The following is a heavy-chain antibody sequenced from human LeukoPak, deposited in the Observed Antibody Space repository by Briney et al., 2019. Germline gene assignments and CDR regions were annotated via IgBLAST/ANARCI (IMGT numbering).Heavy chain of an antibody. V-gene: IGHV4-34*01. D-gene: IGHD3-10*01. CDR3: ARAAYYYGSGAEPDYFDY. CDR1: GFTVSSNY. Sequence: GSLRLSCAASGFTVSSNYMSWIRQPPGKGLEWIGEINHSGSTNYNPSLKSRVTISVDTSKNQFSLKLSSVTAADTAVYYCARAAYYYGSGAEPDYFDYWGQGTLVTVSS. CDR2: INHSGST. J-gene: IGHJ4*02.